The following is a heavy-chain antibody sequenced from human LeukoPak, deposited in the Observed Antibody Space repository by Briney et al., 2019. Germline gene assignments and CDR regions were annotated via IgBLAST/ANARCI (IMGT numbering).Heavy chain of an antibody. CDR1: GFTFSNYG. V-gene: IGHV3-33*01. D-gene: IGHD3-16*01. J-gene: IGHJ6*02. CDR2: IWYDGSYK. Sequence: GRSLRLSCAASGFTFSNYGMHWVRQAPGKGLEWVAIIWYDGSYKYYADSVKGRFTISRDNPKNTLYLQMNSLRADDTAVYYCARDEYGGRLRGHDYYGMDVWGQGTTVTVSS. CDR3: ARDEYGGRLRGHDYYGMDV.